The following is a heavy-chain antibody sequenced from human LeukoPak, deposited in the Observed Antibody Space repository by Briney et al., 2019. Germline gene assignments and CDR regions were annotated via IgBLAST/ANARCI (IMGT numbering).Heavy chain of an antibody. D-gene: IGHD6-19*01. V-gene: IGHV1-69*04. Sequence: SVKVSCKASGGTFSSYAISWVRQAPGQGLEWMGRIIPILGIANYAQKFQGRVTITADKSTSTAYMELSSLRSEDTAVYYCATVAVLPAFDIWGQGTMVTVSS. CDR3: ATVAVLPAFDI. J-gene: IGHJ3*02. CDR1: GGTFSSYA. CDR2: IIPILGIA.